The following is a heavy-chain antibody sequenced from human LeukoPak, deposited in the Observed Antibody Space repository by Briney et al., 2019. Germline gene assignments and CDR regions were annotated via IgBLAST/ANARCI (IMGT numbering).Heavy chain of an antibody. J-gene: IGHJ4*02. D-gene: IGHD5-18*01. Sequence: GGSLRLSCAASGFTFSSYWVHWVRQVPGKGLVWVSRVSPDGRTTSYADSVKGRFTISRDNAKNTVYLQMISLRADDTAVYYCVRAKSGHYGYSDYWGQGTLVTVSS. V-gene: IGHV3-74*01. CDR3: VRAKSGHYGYSDY. CDR1: GFTFSSYW. CDR2: VSPDGRTT.